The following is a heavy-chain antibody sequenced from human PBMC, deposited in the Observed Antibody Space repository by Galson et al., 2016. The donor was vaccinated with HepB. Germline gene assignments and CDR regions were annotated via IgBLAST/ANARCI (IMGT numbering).Heavy chain of an antibody. Sequence: SLRLSCAGSGFTFGSYGMNWVRQAPGKGLEWISYISSGSGSMYYAASVMGRFTISRDNAKNSLYLQMNSLRAEYTAVYYCARASFSGSYSPFDCWGQGTLVTVSS. CDR1: GFTFGSYG. J-gene: IGHJ4*02. D-gene: IGHD1-26*01. CDR2: ISSGSGSM. CDR3: ARASFSGSYSPFDC. V-gene: IGHV3-48*04.